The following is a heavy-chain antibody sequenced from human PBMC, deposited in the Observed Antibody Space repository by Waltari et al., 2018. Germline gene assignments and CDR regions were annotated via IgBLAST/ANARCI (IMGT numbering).Heavy chain of an antibody. CDR2: IWHDGRKD. CDR3: TRDVSSIYFDY. Sequence: QVQLVESGGGVVQPGRSLRLSCAASGFPFSDYGLPCVRQAPGKGLEWVALIWHDGRKDFYADSVKGRFTISRDNSRNTMYMQMNSLRAEDTAVYYCTRDVSSIYFDYWGQGTLVTVSS. V-gene: IGHV3-33*01. CDR1: GFPFSDYG. J-gene: IGHJ4*02. D-gene: IGHD6-19*01.